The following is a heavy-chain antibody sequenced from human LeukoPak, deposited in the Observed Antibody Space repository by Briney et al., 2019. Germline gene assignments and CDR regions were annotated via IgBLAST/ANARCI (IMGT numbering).Heavy chain of an antibody. Sequence: SEILSLTCAVYGGSFSGYYWSWIRQPPGKGLEWIGEINHSGSTNYNPSLKSRVTISVDTSKNQFSLKLSSVTAADTAVYYCARVTGDFYFDYWGQGTLVTVSS. CDR2: INHSGST. CDR1: GGSFSGYY. J-gene: IGHJ4*02. D-gene: IGHD7-27*01. CDR3: ARVTGDFYFDY. V-gene: IGHV4-34*01.